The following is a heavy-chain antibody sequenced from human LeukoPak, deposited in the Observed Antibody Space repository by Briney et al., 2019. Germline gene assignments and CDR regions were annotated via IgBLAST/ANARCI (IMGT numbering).Heavy chain of an antibody. CDR3: ATAPYEYIWGTYRTNWFDP. V-gene: IGHV4-30-4*01. J-gene: IGHJ5*02. Sequence: SQTLSLTCTVSGGAISSGDYYWSWIRQPPGKGLEWIGYSYYSGNTYYNPSLKSRVTISMDTSKNQFSLKLNSMTAADTAVYYCATAPYEYIWGTYRTNWFDPWGQGTLVTVSS. CDR1: GGAISSGDYY. D-gene: IGHD3-16*02. CDR2: SYYSGNT.